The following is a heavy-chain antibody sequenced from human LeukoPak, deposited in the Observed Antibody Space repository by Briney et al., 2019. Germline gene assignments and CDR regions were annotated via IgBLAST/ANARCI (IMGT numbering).Heavy chain of an antibody. V-gene: IGHV1-18*01. CDR1: GYTFTSYG. Sequence: ASVKVSCKASGYTFTSYGISWVRQAPGQGLEWMGWISSYNGYTNYAQKLQGRVTMTTDTSTSTACMELRSLRSDDTAVYYCASSTGYSSSPSRDWGQGTLVTVSS. D-gene: IGHD6-13*01. CDR3: ASSTGYSSSPSRD. CDR2: ISSYNGYT. J-gene: IGHJ4*02.